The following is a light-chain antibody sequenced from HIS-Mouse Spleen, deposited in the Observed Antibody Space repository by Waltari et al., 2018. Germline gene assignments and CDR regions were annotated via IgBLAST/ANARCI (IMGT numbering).Light chain of an antibody. CDR2: NDS. Sequence: SYELTQPPSVSVSPGQTARITCSGDAVPKQYAYWYQQKPGQAPVLVIYNDSERPSGIPGRFSGSSSGTTVTLTISGVQAEDEADYYCQSADSSGTYVVFGGGTKLTVL. V-gene: IGLV3-25*03. CDR3: QSADSSGTYVV. J-gene: IGLJ2*01. CDR1: AVPKQY.